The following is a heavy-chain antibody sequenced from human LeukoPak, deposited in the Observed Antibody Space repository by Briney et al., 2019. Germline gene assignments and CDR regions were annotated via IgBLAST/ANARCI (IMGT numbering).Heavy chain of an antibody. V-gene: IGHV4-59*01. CDR1: GGSISPYY. J-gene: IGHJ3*02. CDR3: ARGNSGYDYAFDI. CDR2: IYSSGST. D-gene: IGHD5-12*01. Sequence: SETLSLTCTVSGGSISPYYWSWIRQTPGKGLEWIGFIYSSGSTNYNPSLKSRVTISLDTSKNQFSLRVSSVTSADTAVYYCARGNSGYDYAFDIWGQGTMVTVSS.